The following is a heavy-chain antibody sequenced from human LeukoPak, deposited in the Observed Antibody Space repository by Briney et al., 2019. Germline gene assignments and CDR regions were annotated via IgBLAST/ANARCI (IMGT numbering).Heavy chain of an antibody. CDR2: IYSGGST. J-gene: IGHJ6*02. CDR1: GFTVSSNY. Sequence: GGSLRLSCAASGFTVSSNYMSWVRQAPGKGLEWVSVIYSGGSTYYADSVKGRFTISRDNSKNTLYLQMNSLRAEDTAVYYCARGKRYCSSTSCYEHYGMDVWGQGTTVTGSS. V-gene: IGHV3-53*01. CDR3: ARGKRYCSSTSCYEHYGMDV. D-gene: IGHD2-2*01.